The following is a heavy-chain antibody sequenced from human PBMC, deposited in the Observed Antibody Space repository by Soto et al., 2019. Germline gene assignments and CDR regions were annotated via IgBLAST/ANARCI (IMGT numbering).Heavy chain of an antibody. Sequence: ASVKVSCKASGYTFTGYYMHWVRQAPGQGLEWMGWINPNSGGTNYAQKFQGWVTMTRDTSISTAYMELSRLRSDDTAVYYCARAVSGGSCYSDCYAFDIWGQGTMVTVSS. D-gene: IGHD2-15*01. CDR3: ARAVSGGSCYSDCYAFDI. CDR2: INPNSGGT. CDR1: GYTFTGYY. J-gene: IGHJ3*02. V-gene: IGHV1-2*04.